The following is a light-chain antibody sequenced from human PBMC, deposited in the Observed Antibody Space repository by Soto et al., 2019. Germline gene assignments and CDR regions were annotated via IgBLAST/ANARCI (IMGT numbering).Light chain of an antibody. CDR2: DAS. J-gene: IGKJ2*01. V-gene: IGKV3-11*01. Sequence: VLTQSPATLSLSPGDTATLSCRASEGVGSFLAWYRQKPRQPPRLLIYDASYRANVIPARFSGSGSATEFTLTINILEAEDVAVYYCQQRCYWPRTFGQGTTLEIK. CDR1: EGVGSF. CDR3: QQRCYWPRT.